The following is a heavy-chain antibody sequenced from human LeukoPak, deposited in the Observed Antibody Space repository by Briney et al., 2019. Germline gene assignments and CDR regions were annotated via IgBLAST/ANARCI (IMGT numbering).Heavy chain of an antibody. CDR3: ARHLDYYGSGSYEY. CDR1: GGSISGYN. J-gene: IGHJ4*02. D-gene: IGHD3-10*01. Sequence: AETLSLTCSVSGGSISGYNWSWIRQPPGKGLEWIGYIHSTGSTDYNPSLKSRVTMSVDTSKNQFSLKLGSVTAADTAVYYCARHLDYYGSGSYEYWGQGTLVTVS. V-gene: IGHV4-59*08. CDR2: IHSTGST.